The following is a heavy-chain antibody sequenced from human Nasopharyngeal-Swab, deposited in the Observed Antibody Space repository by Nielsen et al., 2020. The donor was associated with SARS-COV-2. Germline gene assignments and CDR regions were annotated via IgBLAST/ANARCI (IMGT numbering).Heavy chain of an antibody. CDR1: GFTFSSYA. Sequence: GGSLRLSCAASGFTFSSYAMHWVRQAPGKGLEWVAVISYDGSNKYYADSVKGRFTISGDNSKNTLYLQMNSLRAEDTAVYYCARGGLLELGFYWYFDLWGRGTLVTVSS. J-gene: IGHJ2*01. CDR3: ARGGLLELGFYWYFDL. D-gene: IGHD2-21*02. V-gene: IGHV3-30-3*01. CDR2: ISYDGSNK.